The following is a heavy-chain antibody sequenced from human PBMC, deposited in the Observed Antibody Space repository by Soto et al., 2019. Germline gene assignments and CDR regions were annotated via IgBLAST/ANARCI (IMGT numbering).Heavy chain of an antibody. CDR3: ARDQLEGNWFDP. CDR2: INHSGST. D-gene: IGHD1-1*01. Sequence: SETLSLTCAVYGGSFSGYYWTWIRQPPGTGLEWIGEINHSGSTNYNPSLKSRVTISVDTSKNQCSLKLTSVTAADTAVYYCARDQLEGNWFDPWGQGTLVTVSS. J-gene: IGHJ5*02. CDR1: GGSFSGYY. V-gene: IGHV4-34*01.